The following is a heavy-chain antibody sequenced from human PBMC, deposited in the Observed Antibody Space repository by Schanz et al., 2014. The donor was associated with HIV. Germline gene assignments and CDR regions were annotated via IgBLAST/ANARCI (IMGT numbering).Heavy chain of an antibody. V-gene: IGHV3-33*06. Sequence: QVQLVESGGGVVQPGRSLRLSCAASGFTFSSYGMHWVRQAPGKGLEWVAVIWFDGSKKYYADSVKGRFTISRDNSKNTLYLQMNSLRAEDTALYYCAKDQGYDFWSGYYNYYSMDVWGQGTTVTVSS. CDR2: IWFDGSKK. CDR1: GFTFSSYG. J-gene: IGHJ6*02. D-gene: IGHD3-3*01. CDR3: AKDQGYDFWSGYYNYYSMDV.